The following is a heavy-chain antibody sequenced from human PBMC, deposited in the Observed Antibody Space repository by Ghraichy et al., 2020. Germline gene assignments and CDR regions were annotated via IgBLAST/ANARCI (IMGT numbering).Heavy chain of an antibody. Sequence: GGSLRLSCAASGFTFSSYSMNWVRQAPGKGLEWVSYISSSSSTIYYADSVKGRFTISRDNAKNSLYLQMNSLRDEDTAVYYCARDVPEHIAVAGTFDYWGQGTLVTVSS. J-gene: IGHJ4*02. V-gene: IGHV3-48*02. CDR2: ISSSSSTI. CDR1: GFTFSSYS. CDR3: ARDVPEHIAVAGTFDY. D-gene: IGHD6-19*01.